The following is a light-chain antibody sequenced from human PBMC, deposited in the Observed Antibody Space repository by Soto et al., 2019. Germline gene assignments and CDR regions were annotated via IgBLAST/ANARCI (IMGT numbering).Light chain of an antibody. Sequence: DMVLTQCPGTLPLSLAERATRAGRASQSVRDSYLAWYPQKPGQAPRLLIYGASSRASGVPDRFSGSGSGTDFSLAISRLGPEDFAVYCCQQYGRSPPTVGPGTKVDIK. CDR2: GAS. V-gene: IGKV3-20*01. J-gene: IGKJ1*01. CDR1: QSVRDSY. CDR3: QQYGRSPPT.